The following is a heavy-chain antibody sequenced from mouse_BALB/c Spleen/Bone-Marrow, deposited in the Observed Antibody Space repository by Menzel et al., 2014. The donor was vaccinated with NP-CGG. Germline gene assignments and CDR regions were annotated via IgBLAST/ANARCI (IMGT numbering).Heavy chain of an antibody. J-gene: IGHJ1*01. CDR1: GFTFSTFG. D-gene: IGHD4-1*01. CDR3: ARGGNWDDFDV. CDR2: ISSGGTAI. V-gene: IGHV5-17*02. Sequence: EVKLVESGGGLVQPGGSRKLSCAASGFTFSTFGMHWVRQAPEKGLEWVAYISSGGTAIFYADTLKGRFTISRDNPENTLFLQMTSLRSEDTAMYYCARGGNWDDFDVWGAGTTITVSS.